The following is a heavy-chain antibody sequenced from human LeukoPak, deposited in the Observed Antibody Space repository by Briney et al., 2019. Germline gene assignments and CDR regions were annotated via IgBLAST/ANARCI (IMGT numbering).Heavy chain of an antibody. CDR1: GGTFSSYA. Sequence: ASVKVSCKASGGTFSSYAISWVRQAPGQGLEWMGGIIPIFGTANYAQKFQGRVTITADESTSTAYMELSSLRSEDTAVYYCAIRTGTTGTTIGDYYYYGMDVWGKGTTVTVSS. V-gene: IGHV1-69*13. J-gene: IGHJ6*04. D-gene: IGHD1-1*01. CDR2: IIPIFGTA. CDR3: AIRTGTTGTTIGDYYYYGMDV.